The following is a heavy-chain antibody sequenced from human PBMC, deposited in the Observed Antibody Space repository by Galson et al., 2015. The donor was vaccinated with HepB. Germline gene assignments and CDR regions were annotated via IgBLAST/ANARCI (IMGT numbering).Heavy chain of an antibody. D-gene: IGHD4-23*01. CDR1: GFTLSSFA. V-gene: IGHV3-23*01. J-gene: IGHJ4*02. CDR3: ARSRPGSNGSKLDK. Sequence: ALRLACAASGFTLSSFAMSWVRQAPGKGLEWVSAISANGDSTWYADTVKGRFTISRDSSKNTLHLQMSSLRAEDTAIFYCARSRPGSNGSKLDKWGQGTLVTVS. CDR2: ISANGDST.